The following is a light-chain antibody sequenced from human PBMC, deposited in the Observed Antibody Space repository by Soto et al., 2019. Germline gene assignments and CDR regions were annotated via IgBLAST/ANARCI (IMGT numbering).Light chain of an antibody. CDR3: QQRSDWPST. Sequence: EIVLTQSPATLSLSPGDRATLSCRASQSVGSYLGWYQQRPGQAPRLLIYDASNRATGIPAKFSGSGSGTDVTLTTSSLEPEDFAVYYCQQRSDWPSTSGGGTKVEIK. J-gene: IGKJ4*01. CDR2: DAS. V-gene: IGKV3-11*01. CDR1: QSVGSY.